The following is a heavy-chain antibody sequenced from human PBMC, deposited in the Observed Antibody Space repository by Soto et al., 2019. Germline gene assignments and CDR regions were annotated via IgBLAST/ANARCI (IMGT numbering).Heavy chain of an antibody. CDR2: IYYSGST. Sequence: SETLSLTCTVSGGSISSYYWSWIRQPPGKGLEWIGYIYYSGSTNYNPSLKSRVTISVDTSKNQFSLKLSSVTAADTAVYYCARVTYDSGAYYFDYWGQGTLVTVSS. V-gene: IGHV4-59*12. CDR1: GGSISSYY. CDR3: ARVTYDSGAYYFDY. D-gene: IGHD3-3*01. J-gene: IGHJ4*02.